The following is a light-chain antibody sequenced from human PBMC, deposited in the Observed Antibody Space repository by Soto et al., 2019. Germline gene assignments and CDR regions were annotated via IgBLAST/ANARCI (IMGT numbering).Light chain of an antibody. CDR2: EGS. CDR3: CSYAGSSTFYV. CDR1: SSDVGSYNL. J-gene: IGLJ1*01. V-gene: IGLV2-23*01. Sequence: QSVLTQPASGSGSPGQSITISCTGTSSDVGSYNLVSWYQQHPGKAPKLMIYEGSKRPSGVSNRFSGSKSGNTASLTISGLQAEDEADYYCCSYAGSSTFYVFGTGTKSPS.